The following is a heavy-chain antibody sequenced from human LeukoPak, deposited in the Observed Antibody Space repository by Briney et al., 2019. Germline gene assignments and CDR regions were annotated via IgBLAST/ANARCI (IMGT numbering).Heavy chain of an antibody. D-gene: IGHD3-10*01. CDR2: IKHNGGEK. J-gene: IGHJ5*02. V-gene: IGHV3-7*01. CDR3: ARAALLVGGENWFDP. Sequence: GGSLRLSCVASGFTCTDYFMSWVRQAPGKGLEWVASIKHNGGEKYYVDSVKGRFTISRDNAKNSLYLEMSSLRVEDTAVYYCARAALLVGGENWFDPWGQGTLVTVSS. CDR1: GFTCTDYF.